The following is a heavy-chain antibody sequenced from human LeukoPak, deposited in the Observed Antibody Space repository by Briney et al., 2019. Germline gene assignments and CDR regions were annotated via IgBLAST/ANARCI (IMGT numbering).Heavy chain of an antibody. CDR1: GYTFTGYY. CDR2: INPNSGGT. V-gene: IGHV1-2*02. D-gene: IGHD3-3*01. Sequence: ASVKVSCKASGYTFTGYYMHWVRQAPGQGLEWMGWINPNSGGTNYAQKFQGRVTMTRDTSISTAYMELSRLRSDDTAVYYCAMVYYDFWSGYSHWGQGTLVTVSS. CDR3: AMVYYDFWSGYSH. J-gene: IGHJ4*02.